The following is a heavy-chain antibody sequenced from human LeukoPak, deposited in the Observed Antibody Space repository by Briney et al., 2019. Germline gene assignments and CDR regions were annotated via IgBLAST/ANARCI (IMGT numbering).Heavy chain of an antibody. CDR2: ISYDGSKK. V-gene: IGHV3-30*04. CDR1: GFTFSNYA. CDR3: ARGRGASYSSSWYDF. Sequence: PGRSLRLSWAASGFTFSNYAMHWVRQAPGKGLEWVAVISYDGSKKHYADSVKGRFTISRDNSKNTLYLQMNSLNTEDTAVYYCARGRGASYSSSWYDFWGQGTLVTVSS. D-gene: IGHD6-13*01. J-gene: IGHJ5*01.